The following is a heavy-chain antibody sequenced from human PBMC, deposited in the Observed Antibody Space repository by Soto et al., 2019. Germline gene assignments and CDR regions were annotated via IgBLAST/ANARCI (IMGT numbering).Heavy chain of an antibody. CDR3: ARAWVMTPLSSYGDYGVYYFDY. J-gene: IGHJ4*02. V-gene: IGHV1-18*01. CDR2: ISAYNGNT. D-gene: IGHD4-17*01. Sequence: QVQLVQSGAEVKKPGASVKVSCKASGYTFTSYGISWVRQAPGQGLEWMGWISAYNGNTNYAQKLQGRVTMTTDTPTSTDYMELRSLRSDDSAVYYCARAWVMTPLSSYGDYGVYYFDYWCQGTLVTVSS. CDR1: GYTFTSYG.